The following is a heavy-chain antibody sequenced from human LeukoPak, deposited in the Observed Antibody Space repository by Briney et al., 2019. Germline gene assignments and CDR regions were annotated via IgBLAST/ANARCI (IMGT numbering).Heavy chain of an antibody. J-gene: IGHJ6*03. D-gene: IGHD1-1*01. V-gene: IGHV3-53*01. Sequence: TGGSLRLSCAASGFTFSNAWMTWVRQAPGKGLEWVSVIYSGGSTYYADSVKGRFTVSRDNSKNTLYLQMNSLRAEDTAVYYCASTTRGGTYYYYMDVWGKGTTVTISS. CDR3: ASTTRGGTYYYYMDV. CDR2: IYSGGST. CDR1: GFTFSNAW.